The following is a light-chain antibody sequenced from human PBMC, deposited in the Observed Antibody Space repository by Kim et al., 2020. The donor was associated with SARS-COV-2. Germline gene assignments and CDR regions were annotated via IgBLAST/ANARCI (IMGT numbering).Light chain of an antibody. J-gene: IGLJ3*02. CDR2: RDN. V-gene: IGLV10-54*01. CDR1: SYNVGNEG. CDR3: SAWDRSLNEWL. Sequence: QTATFSCTGNSYNVGNEGVAWLQHHQGHPPKLLSYRDNDRPSGISERFSASRSRNTASLTITGLQPEDEADYYCSAWDRSLNEWLFGGGTQLTVL.